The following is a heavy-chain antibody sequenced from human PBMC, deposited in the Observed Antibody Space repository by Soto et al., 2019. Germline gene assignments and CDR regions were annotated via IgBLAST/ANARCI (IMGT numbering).Heavy chain of an antibody. CDR1: GGSISSGGYY. CDR2: IYYSGST. J-gene: IGHJ5*02. Sequence: SELLSLTCAVSGGSISSGGYYWSWIRQHPVKGLECIGYIYYSGSTYYNPSLKSRVTISVDTSKNQFSLKLSSVTAADTAVYYCASLALLWVGDPDGDWFEPWGQGTLVTVSS. CDR3: ASLALLWVGDPDGDWFEP. V-gene: IGHV4-31*11. D-gene: IGHD3-10*01.